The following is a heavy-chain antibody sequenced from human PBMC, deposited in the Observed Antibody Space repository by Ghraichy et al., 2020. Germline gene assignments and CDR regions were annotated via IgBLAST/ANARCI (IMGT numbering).Heavy chain of an antibody. CDR3: ARMYYYGSGASYYFDN. J-gene: IGHJ4*02. Sequence: PPPARKQKWIGSMYHRGSTYYNPSLKSRVIISVDTSKNQFSLNLSSVNAADTAVYYCARMYYYGSGASYYFDNWGQGTLVTVYS. D-gene: IGHD3-10*01. CDR2: MYHRGST. V-gene: IGHV4-38-2*01.